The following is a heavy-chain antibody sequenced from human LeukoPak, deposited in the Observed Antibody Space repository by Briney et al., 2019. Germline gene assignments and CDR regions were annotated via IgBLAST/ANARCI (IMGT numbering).Heavy chain of an antibody. CDR1: GGSISSSSYY. J-gene: IGHJ4*02. Sequence: SETLSLTCTVSGGSISSSSYYWGWIRQPPGKGLEWIGSIYYSGSTYYNPSLKSRVTISVDTSKNQFSLKLSSVTAADTAVYYCARGLFDYWDQGTLVTVSS. CDR2: IYYSGST. CDR3: ARGLFDY. V-gene: IGHV4-39*01.